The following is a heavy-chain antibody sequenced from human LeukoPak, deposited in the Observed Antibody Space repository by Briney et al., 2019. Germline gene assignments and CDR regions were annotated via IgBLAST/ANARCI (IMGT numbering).Heavy chain of an antibody. J-gene: IGHJ4*02. CDR2: INPNSGGT. CDR1: GYTFTGYY. CDR3: ARAPLVVPAAMSGD. V-gene: IGHV1-2*02. Sequence: ASVKVSCKASGYTFTGYYMHWVRQAPGQGLEWMGWINPNSGGTNYAQKLQGRVTMTTDTSTSTAYMELRSLRSDDTAVYYCARAPLVVPAAMSGDGGKEPLVTVSS. D-gene: IGHD2-2*01.